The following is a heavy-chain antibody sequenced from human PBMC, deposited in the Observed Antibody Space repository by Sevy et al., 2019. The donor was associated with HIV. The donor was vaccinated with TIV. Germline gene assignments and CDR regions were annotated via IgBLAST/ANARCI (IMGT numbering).Heavy chain of an antibody. CDR2: INPKSGGT. V-gene: IGHV1-2*06. Sequence: ASVKVSCRASGYTFTDNYVHWVRQAPGQGLEWMGRINPKSGGTKYAQNFQGRFTMTRDTSISTVYMEVTRLRFDDTALYYCAREAGSTYYGLIDFWGQGSLVTVSS. J-gene: IGHJ4*02. CDR1: GYTFTDNY. D-gene: IGHD1-26*01. CDR3: AREAGSTYYGLIDF.